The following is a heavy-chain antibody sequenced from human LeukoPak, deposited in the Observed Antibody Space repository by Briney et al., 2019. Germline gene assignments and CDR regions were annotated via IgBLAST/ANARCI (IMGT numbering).Heavy chain of an antibody. D-gene: IGHD3-22*01. CDR2: IYSGGTT. Sequence: GGSLRLSCAASGFTVSTNYLSWVRQAPGKGLEWVSVIYSGGTTHYADSVKGRFTISRDNSKNTLYLQMNSLRVEDTAVYYRARTYYYDSSGPDWGQGTLVTVSS. CDR1: GFTVSTNY. CDR3: ARTYYYDSSGPD. V-gene: IGHV3-66*01. J-gene: IGHJ4*02.